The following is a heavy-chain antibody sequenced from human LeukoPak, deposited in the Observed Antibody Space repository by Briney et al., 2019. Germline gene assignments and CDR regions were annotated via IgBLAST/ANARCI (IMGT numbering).Heavy chain of an antibody. Sequence: GGSLRLSCAASGFTFSTSWMHWVRQVPGKGLVWVSRINSDGRSTDYADSVKGRFTISRDNTKNTLYLQMNSLGAEDTAVYYCAKALTMIVVVTETHYWGQGTLVTVSS. CDR3: AKALTMIVVVTETHY. J-gene: IGHJ4*02. CDR2: INSDGRST. V-gene: IGHV3-74*01. D-gene: IGHD3-22*01. CDR1: GFTFSTSW.